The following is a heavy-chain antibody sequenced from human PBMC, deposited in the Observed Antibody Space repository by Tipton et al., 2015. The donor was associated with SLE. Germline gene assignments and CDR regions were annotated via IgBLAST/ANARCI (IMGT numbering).Heavy chain of an antibody. J-gene: IGHJ6*02. D-gene: IGHD1-1*01. CDR3: ARALWKYDMDV. CDR2: IYPSTGGT. CDR1: GYSFTDYF. V-gene: IGHV1-2*06. Sequence: QVQLVQSGAEVRKPGASVKVSCKASGYSFTDYFVDWVRQAPGQGLEWMGRIYPSTGGTKYSQKFQGRVTIIRDTSISASYMELSSLRSDDTAVYYCARALWKYDMDVWGQGTTVTISS.